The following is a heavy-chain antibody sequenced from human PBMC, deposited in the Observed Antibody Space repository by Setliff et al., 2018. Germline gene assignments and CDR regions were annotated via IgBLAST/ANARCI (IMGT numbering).Heavy chain of an antibody. V-gene: IGHV4-39*07. Sequence: PSETLSLTCTVSGGSISSSSYYWGWIRQPPGKGLEWIGSIYYSGSTYYNPSLKSRVTISVDTSKNQSSLKLSSVTAADTAVYYCARIHLLLWFGELLSGWFDPWGQGTLVTVSS. CDR1: GGSISSSSYY. CDR2: IYYSGST. D-gene: IGHD3-10*01. J-gene: IGHJ5*02. CDR3: ARIHLLLWFGELLSGWFDP.